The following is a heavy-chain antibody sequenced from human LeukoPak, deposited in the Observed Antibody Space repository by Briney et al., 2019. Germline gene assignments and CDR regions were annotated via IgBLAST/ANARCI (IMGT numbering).Heavy chain of an antibody. J-gene: IGHJ4*02. D-gene: IGHD1-26*01. V-gene: IGHV4-61*02. CDR2: IYTSGST. CDR3: ARQSGSYSQTFDY. Sequence: TLSLTCTVSGGSISSGNYYWSWIRQPAGKGLEWIGRIYTSGSTNYNPSLKSRVTISVDTSKNQFSLKLSSVTAADTAVYYCARQSGSYSQTFDYWGQGTLVTVSS. CDR1: GGSISSGNYY.